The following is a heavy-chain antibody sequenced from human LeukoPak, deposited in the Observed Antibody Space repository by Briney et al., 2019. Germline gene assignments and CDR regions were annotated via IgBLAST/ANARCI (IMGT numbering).Heavy chain of an antibody. J-gene: IGHJ6*03. CDR2: ISSSSSYI. CDR3: ATQGGTYYYMDV. CDR1: GFTFSSYS. D-gene: IGHD1-26*01. V-gene: IGHV3-21*04. Sequence: RGSLRLSCAASGFTFSSYSMNWVRQAPGKGLEWVSSISSSSSYIYYADSVKGRFTISRDNAKNSLYLQMNSLRAEDTAVYYCATQGGTYYYMDVWGKGTTVTVSS.